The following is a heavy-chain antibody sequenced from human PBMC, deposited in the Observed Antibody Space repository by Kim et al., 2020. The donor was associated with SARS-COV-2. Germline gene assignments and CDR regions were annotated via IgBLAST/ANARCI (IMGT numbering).Heavy chain of an antibody. J-gene: IGHJ4*02. CDR3: AGSYSSTWVTFEY. V-gene: IGHV4-59*04. Sequence: SETLSLTCSVSSGSVSDYFWNWIRQSPGKGPEWIGSVYHSGTSEYNPSLQSRVTMSVETPKNQFSLRLTSVTAADTAVYYCAGSYSSTWVTFEYWGQGILVTVSS. D-gene: IGHD6-13*01. CDR1: SGSVSDYF. CDR2: VYHSGTS.